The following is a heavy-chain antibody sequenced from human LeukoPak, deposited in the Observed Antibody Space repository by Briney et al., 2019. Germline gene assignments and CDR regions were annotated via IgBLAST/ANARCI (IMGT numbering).Heavy chain of an antibody. Sequence: SETLSFTCAVYGGSFSGYYWSWIRQPPGKGLEWIGEINHSGSTNYNPSLKSRVTISVDTSKNQFSLKLSSVTAADTAVYYCARGQWELLFDYWGQGTLVTVSS. CDR2: INHSGST. V-gene: IGHV4-34*01. J-gene: IGHJ4*02. CDR3: ARGQWELLFDY. CDR1: GGSFSGYY. D-gene: IGHD1-26*01.